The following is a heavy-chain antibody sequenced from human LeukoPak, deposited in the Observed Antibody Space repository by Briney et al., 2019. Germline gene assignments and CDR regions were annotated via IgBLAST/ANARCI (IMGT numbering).Heavy chain of an antibody. Sequence: SETLSLTCTVSGGSISSYYGSWIRQPPGKGLEWIGYIYYGGSTNYNPSLKSRVTISVDTSKNQFSLKLSSVTAADTAVYYCARRRGDGSGIYYIKYYYDYYMDVWGKGTTVTVSS. CDR2: IYYGGST. J-gene: IGHJ6*03. V-gene: IGHV4-59*01. CDR3: ARRRGDGSGIYYIKYYYDYYMDV. CDR1: GGSISSYY. D-gene: IGHD3-10*01.